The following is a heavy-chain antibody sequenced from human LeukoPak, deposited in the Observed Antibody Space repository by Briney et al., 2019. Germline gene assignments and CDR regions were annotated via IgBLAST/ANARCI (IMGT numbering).Heavy chain of an antibody. CDR2: ISGSGGST. J-gene: IGHJ4*02. CDR1: GLTFSSYA. CDR3: AKAGRAGWLADY. D-gene: IGHD6-19*01. V-gene: IGHV3-23*01. Sequence: GGSLRLSCAASGLTFSSYAMSWVRQAPGKGLEWVSAISGSGGSTYYADSVKGRFTISRDNSKNTLYLQMNSLRAEDTAVYYCAKAGRAGWLADYWGQGTLVTVSS.